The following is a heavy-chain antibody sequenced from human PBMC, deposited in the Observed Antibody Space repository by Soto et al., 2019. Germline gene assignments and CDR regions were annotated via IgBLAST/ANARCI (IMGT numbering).Heavy chain of an antibody. CDR1: GYTFTDYY. CDR2: MNPNSGGA. D-gene: IGHD6-19*01. Sequence: QVQLVQSGAEVKKPGASVKVSCKASGYTFTDYYMHWVRQAPGQGLEWMGWMNPNSGGANYAQKFQGRVTMTRDTSISTAYMELSGLTSDATAVYYCARMRGVAGWFDPWGQGTLVTVSS. CDR3: ARMRGVAGWFDP. V-gene: IGHV1-2*02. J-gene: IGHJ5*02.